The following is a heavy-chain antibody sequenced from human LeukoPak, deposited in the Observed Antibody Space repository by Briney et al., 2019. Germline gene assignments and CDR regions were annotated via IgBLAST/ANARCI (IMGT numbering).Heavy chain of an antibody. J-gene: IGHJ4*02. CDR1: GGSISSNGYY. CDR3: ATRQD. CDR2: INHSGSI. V-gene: IGHV4-39*07. Sequence: SETLSLTCTVSGGSISSNGYYWGWIRQPPGKGLEWIGEINHSGSINYTPSLKSRVTISVDTSKNQFSLTLTSVTAADTAVYYCATRQDWGQGTLVTVSS.